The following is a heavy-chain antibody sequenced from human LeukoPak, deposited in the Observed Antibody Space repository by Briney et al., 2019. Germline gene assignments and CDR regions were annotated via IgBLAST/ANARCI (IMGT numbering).Heavy chain of an antibody. Sequence: GGSLRLSCAASGFTVSSNYMSWVRQAPGKGLEWVSVIYSGGSTYYADSVKGRFTISRDNSKNTLYLQMNSLRAEDTAVYYCRIAAAAYFDYWGQGTLVTVSS. CDR3: RIAAAAYFDY. D-gene: IGHD6-13*01. J-gene: IGHJ4*02. CDR2: IYSGGST. V-gene: IGHV3-66*01. CDR1: GFTVSSNY.